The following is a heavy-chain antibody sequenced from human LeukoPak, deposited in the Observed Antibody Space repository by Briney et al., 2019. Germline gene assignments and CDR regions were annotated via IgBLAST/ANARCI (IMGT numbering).Heavy chain of an antibody. D-gene: IGHD3-10*01. J-gene: IGHJ6*02. CDR1: GFTFSSYW. CDR2: IKQDGSEK. Sequence: GGSLRLSCAASGFTFSSYWMSWVRQAPGKGLEWVANIKQDGSEKYYVDSVKGRFTISRDNAKNSLYLQMNSLRAEDTAVYYCAAIWFGELSVNYYYGMDVWGQGTTVTVSS. CDR3: AAIWFGELSVNYYYGMDV. V-gene: IGHV3-7*01.